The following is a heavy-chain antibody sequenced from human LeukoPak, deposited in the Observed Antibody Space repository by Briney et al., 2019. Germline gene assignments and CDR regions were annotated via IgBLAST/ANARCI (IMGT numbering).Heavy chain of an antibody. CDR1: GFTFSSYG. Sequence: GGSLRLSCAASGFTFSSYGMHWVRQAPGKGLEWVAVISYDGSNKYYADSVKGRFTISRDNSKNTLYLQMNSLRAEDTAVYYCAKDLKQWTTPEDNWFDPWGQGTLVTVSS. CDR2: ISYDGSNK. J-gene: IGHJ5*02. V-gene: IGHV3-30*18. D-gene: IGHD6-19*01. CDR3: AKDLKQWTTPEDNWFDP.